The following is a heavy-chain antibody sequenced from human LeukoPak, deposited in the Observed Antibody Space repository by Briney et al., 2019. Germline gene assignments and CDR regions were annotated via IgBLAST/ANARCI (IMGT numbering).Heavy chain of an antibody. CDR1: GGSISSYY. J-gene: IGHJ5*02. CDR3: ARRNPSCLWSS. Sequence: PSETLSLTCTVSGGSISSYYWSWIRQPPGKGLEWIGYIYYSGSTNYNPSLKSRVTISVDTSKNQFSLKLSSVTAADTAVYYCARRNPSCLWSSWGQGTLVTVSS. CDR2: IYYSGST. V-gene: IGHV4-59*12. D-gene: IGHD3-3*01.